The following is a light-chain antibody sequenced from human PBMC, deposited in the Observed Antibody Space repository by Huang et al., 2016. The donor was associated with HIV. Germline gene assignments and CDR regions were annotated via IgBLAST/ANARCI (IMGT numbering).Light chain of an antibody. CDR1: QSINSY. J-gene: IGKJ4*01. Sequence: DIQMTQSPSSLSASVGDRVTITCRASQSINSYLHWSQQKPGKAPELLMYAASSLQSGVPSRFSGSGSGTDFTLTINSLQPEDFATYYCQQSYSTPLTFGGGTKVEIK. CDR2: AAS. CDR3: QQSYSTPLT. V-gene: IGKV1-39*01.